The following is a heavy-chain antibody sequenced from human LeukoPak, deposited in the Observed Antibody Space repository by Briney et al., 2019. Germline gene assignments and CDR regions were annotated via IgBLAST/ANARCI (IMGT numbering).Heavy chain of an antibody. J-gene: IGHJ3*02. V-gene: IGHV4-30-2*01. CDR3: ARGLLAAAGGGWDAFDI. CDR2: IYHSGST. D-gene: IGHD6-13*01. Sequence: NPSQTLSLTCAVSGGSISSGGYSWSWIRQPPGKGLEWIGYIYHSGSTYYNPSLKSRVTMSVDTSKNQFSLKLSSVTAADTAVYYCARGLLAAAGGGWDAFDIWGQGTMVTVSS. CDR1: GGSISSGGYS.